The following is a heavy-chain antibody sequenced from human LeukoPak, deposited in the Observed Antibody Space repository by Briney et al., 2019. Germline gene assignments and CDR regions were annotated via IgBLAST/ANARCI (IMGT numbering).Heavy chain of an antibody. CDR2: ISGSGGST. CDR3: AKDSVLLSGAVAGYNWFDP. V-gene: IGHV3-23*01. CDR1: GFTFSSYA. Sequence: QSGGSLRLSCAASGFTFSSYAMSWVRQAPGNVLDWVSAISGSGGSTYYADSVKGRFTISRDNSKNTLYLQMNSLRAEDTAVYYCAKDSVLLSGAVAGYNWFDPWGQGTLVTVSS. J-gene: IGHJ5*02. D-gene: IGHD6-19*01.